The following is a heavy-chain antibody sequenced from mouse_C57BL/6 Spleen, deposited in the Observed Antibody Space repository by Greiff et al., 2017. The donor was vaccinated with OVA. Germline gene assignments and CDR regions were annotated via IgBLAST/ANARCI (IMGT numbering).Heavy chain of an antibody. D-gene: IGHD1-1*01. CDR3: ARGGYGSGYGY. V-gene: IGHV1-82*01. Sequence: QVQLQQSGPELVKPGASVKISCKASGYAFSSSWMNWVKQRPGKGLEWIGRIYPGDGDTNYNGKFKGKATLTADKSSSTAYMQLSSLTSEDSAVYFCARGGYGSGYGYWGQGTTLTVSS. J-gene: IGHJ2*01. CDR2: IYPGDGDT. CDR1: GYAFSSSW.